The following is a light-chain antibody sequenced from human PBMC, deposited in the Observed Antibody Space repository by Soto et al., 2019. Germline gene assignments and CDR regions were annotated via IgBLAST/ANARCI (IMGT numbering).Light chain of an antibody. Sequence: DIKWTNPLSTRPAYLGARVAITCRANKGVSSWLAGYQKKPGKAPKVLIYKASGLESGVPLRFRGSGSGTEFTLTISSLQPDDSATYYCQQYESFSWTFGQGTKVEIK. CDR3: QQYESFSWT. V-gene: IGKV1-5*03. CDR2: KAS. CDR1: KGVSSW. J-gene: IGKJ1*01.